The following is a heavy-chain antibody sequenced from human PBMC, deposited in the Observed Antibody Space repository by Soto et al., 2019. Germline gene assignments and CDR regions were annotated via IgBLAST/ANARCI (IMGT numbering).Heavy chain of an antibody. D-gene: IGHD3-10*01. CDR1: GYTFSIYG. J-gene: IGHJ4*02. CDR3: ARDLDGSGSYYTDY. V-gene: IGHV1-18*01. CDR2: ISPYNGNT. Sequence: ASVKVSCKASGYTFSIYGINWVRQAPGQGLEWMGWISPYNGNTKYAQNLQGRVTMTTDTSTSTAYMELRSLRSDDTALYYCARDLDGSGSYYTDYWGQGTLVTVSS.